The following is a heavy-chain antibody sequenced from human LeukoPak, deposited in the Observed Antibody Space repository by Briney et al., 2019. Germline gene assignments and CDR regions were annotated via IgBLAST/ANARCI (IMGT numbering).Heavy chain of an antibody. J-gene: IGHJ6*03. Sequence: SETLSLTCIVSGSSISSDYYWGWIRQPPGKGLEWIGSIYHSGSTSYKPSLKSRVTISVDASKNQFSLRLSSVTAADTAVYYCARGSSSYTRLESTTTTYYYYHYMDVWGKGTTVIISS. CDR2: IYHSGST. CDR1: GSSISSDYY. V-gene: IGHV4-38-2*02. CDR3: ARGSSSYTRLESTTTTYYYYHYMDV. D-gene: IGHD2/OR15-2a*01.